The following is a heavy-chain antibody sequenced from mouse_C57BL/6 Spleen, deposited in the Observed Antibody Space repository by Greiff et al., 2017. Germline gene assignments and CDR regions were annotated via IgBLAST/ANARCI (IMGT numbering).Heavy chain of an antibody. D-gene: IGHD4-1*01. V-gene: IGHV5-17*01. CDR2: ISSGSSTI. J-gene: IGHJ2*01. CDR3: ARRVGTSGYFDY. Sequence: VQLKESGGGLVKPGGSLKLSCAASGFTFSDYGMHWVRQAPEKGLEWVAYISSGSSTIYYADTVKGRFTISRDNAKNTLFLQMTSLRSEDTAMYYCARRVGTSGYFDYWGQGTTLTVSS. CDR1: GFTFSDYG.